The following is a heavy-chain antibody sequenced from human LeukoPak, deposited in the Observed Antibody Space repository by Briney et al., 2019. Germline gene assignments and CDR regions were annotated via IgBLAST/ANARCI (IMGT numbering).Heavy chain of an antibody. CDR3: ARDGCSSTSCYAFDY. V-gene: IGHV1-18*04. CDR1: GYTFTSYG. J-gene: IGHJ4*02. Sequence: ASVKVSCKASGYTFTSYGISWVRPAPGQGLEWMGWISAYNGNTNYAQKLQGRVTMTTDTSTSTAYMELRSLRSDDTAVYYCARDGCSSTSCYAFDYWGQGTLVTVSS. D-gene: IGHD2-2*01. CDR2: ISAYNGNT.